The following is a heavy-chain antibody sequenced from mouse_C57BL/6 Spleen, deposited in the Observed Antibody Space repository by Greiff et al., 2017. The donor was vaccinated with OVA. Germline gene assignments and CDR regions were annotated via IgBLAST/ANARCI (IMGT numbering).Heavy chain of an antibody. CDR1: GYTFTSYG. D-gene: IGHD1-1*01. Sequence: VQLQQSGAELARPGASVKLSCKASGYTFTSYGISWVKQRTGQGLEWIGEIYPRSGNTYYNEKFNGKATLTADKSSSTAYMELRSLTSEDSAVYFCGSYYGSSYVAWFAYWGQGTLVTVSA. V-gene: IGHV1-81*01. CDR3: GSYYGSSYVAWFAY. J-gene: IGHJ3*01. CDR2: IYPRSGNT.